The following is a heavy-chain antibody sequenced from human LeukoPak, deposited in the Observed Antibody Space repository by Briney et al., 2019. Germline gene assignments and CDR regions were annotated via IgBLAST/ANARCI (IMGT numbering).Heavy chain of an antibody. V-gene: IGHV3-7*01. J-gene: IGHJ4*02. CDR1: GFTFSSFW. D-gene: IGHD5-12*01. Sequence: GGSLRLSCAASGFTFSSFWMSWVRQAPGKGLEWVANIKQDGSGKSYVDSVKGRFTMSRDNAKNALYLQMTSLRAEDTAVYYCARELTGRGRATLNFDYWGQGTLVTVSS. CDR2: IKQDGSGK. CDR3: ARELTGRGRATLNFDY.